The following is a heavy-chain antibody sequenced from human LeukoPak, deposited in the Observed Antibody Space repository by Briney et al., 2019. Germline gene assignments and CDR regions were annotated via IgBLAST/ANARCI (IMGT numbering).Heavy chain of an antibody. CDR2: IYYSGST. D-gene: IGHD2-2*01. CDR1: GGSISSYY. J-gene: IGHJ4*02. CDR3: ARAPGYCSSTSCYAPRAFDY. V-gene: IGHV4-59*01. Sequence: PSETLSLTCTVPGGSISSYYWSWIRQPPGKGLEWIGYIYYSGSTNYNPSLTSRVTISVDTSKNQFSLKLSSVTAADTAVYYCARAPGYCSSTSCYAPRAFDYWGQGTLVTVSS.